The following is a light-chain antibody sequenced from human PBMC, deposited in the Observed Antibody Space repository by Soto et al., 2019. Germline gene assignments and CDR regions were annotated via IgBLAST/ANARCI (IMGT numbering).Light chain of an antibody. V-gene: IGKV3-15*01. J-gene: IGKJ1*01. CDR1: QSVSSN. Sequence: EIVMTQSQATRSLSPGERATLSCRASQSVSSNLAWYQQNPGQAPRLLIYGASTRATGIPARFSGSGSGTEFTLTISSLQTDDFATYYCQLYKSYSKATFRQGTKVDIK. CDR3: QLYKSYSKAT. CDR2: GAS.